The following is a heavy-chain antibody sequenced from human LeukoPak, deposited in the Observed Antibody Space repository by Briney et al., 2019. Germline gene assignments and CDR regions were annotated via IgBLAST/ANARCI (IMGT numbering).Heavy chain of an antibody. Sequence: GASVKVSCKASGGTFSSYAISWVRQAPGQGLEWMGRIIPIFGTANYAQKFQGRVTITTDESTSTAYMELSSLRSEDTAVYYCASWGFGVDLGDAFDIWGQGTMVTVSS. J-gene: IGHJ3*02. CDR1: GGTFSSYA. D-gene: IGHD3-3*01. CDR2: IIPIFGTA. V-gene: IGHV1-69*05. CDR3: ASWGFGVDLGDAFDI.